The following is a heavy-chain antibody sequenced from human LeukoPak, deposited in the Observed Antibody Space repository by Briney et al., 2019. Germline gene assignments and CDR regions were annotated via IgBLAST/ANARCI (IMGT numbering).Heavy chain of an antibody. V-gene: IGHV1-18*01. CDR2: ISAYNGNT. CDR3: AREGAPQLSSYFDD. CDR1: GYTFTSYG. J-gene: IGHJ4*02. D-gene: IGHD1-1*01. Sequence: ASVKVSCKASGYTFTSYGINWVRQAPGQGLEWMGWISAYNGNTNYAQKLQGRVTMTRDTSINTAYMKLSSLRSDDTAMYYCAREGAPQLSSYFDDWGQGTLVTASS.